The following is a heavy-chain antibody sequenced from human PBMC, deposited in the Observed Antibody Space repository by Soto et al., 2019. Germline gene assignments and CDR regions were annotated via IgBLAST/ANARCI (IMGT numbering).Heavy chain of an antibody. CDR3: ASPKIAFYNWFDP. CDR1: GGSISSSSYY. D-gene: IGHD3-3*02. J-gene: IGHJ5*02. V-gene: IGHV4-39*01. CDR2: IYYSGST. Sequence: SETLSLTCTVSGGSISSSSYYWGWIRQPPGKGLEWIGSIYYSGSTYYNPSLKSRVTISVDTSKNQFSLKLSSVTAADTAVYYCASPKIAFYNWFDPWGQGTRVTV.